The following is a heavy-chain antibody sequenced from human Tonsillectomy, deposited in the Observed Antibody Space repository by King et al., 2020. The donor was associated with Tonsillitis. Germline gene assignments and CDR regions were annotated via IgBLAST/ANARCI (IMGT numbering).Heavy chain of an antibody. CDR3: ARGGYDAVFMDTENWFDP. CDR1: GFTFSSYS. V-gene: IGHV3-21*01. Sequence: VQLVESGGGLVKPRGSLRLSCAASGFTFSSYSMNWVRQAPGKGLEWVSSISSSSSYIYYADSVKGRFTISRDNAKNSLYLQMNSLRAEDTAVYYCARGGYDAVFMDTENWFDPWGQGTLVTVSS. CDR2: ISSSSSYI. J-gene: IGHJ5*02. D-gene: IGHD5-18*01.